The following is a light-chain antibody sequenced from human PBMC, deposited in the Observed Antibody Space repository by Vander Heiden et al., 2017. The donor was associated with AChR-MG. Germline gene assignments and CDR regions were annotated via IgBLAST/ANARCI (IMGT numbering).Light chain of an antibody. Sequence: DIVLTPSPGTLSLSPGERATLPCRASQSIARNHLAWYQQKPGQAPRLLIYGASSRATGIPDRVSGSGSGTDFTLTISRPEPGDFAVYYCQQYGTSPPLTFGGGTKVEIK. J-gene: IGKJ4*01. V-gene: IGKV3-20*01. CDR1: QSIARNH. CDR3: QQYGTSPPLT. CDR2: GAS.